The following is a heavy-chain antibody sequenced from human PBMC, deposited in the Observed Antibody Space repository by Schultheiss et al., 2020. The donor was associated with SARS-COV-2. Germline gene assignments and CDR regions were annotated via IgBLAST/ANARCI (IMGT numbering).Heavy chain of an antibody. CDR3: ARTPRVAVAAYNWFDP. D-gene: IGHD6-19*01. CDR2: INHSGST. V-gene: IGHV4-39*07. J-gene: IGHJ5*02. CDR1: GGSISSSRYY. Sequence: SQTLSLTCTVSGGSISSSRYYWGWIRQPPGKGLEWIGEINHSGSTNYNPSLKSRVTISVDTSKNQFSLKLSSVTAADTAVYYCARTPRVAVAAYNWFDPWGQGTLVTVSS.